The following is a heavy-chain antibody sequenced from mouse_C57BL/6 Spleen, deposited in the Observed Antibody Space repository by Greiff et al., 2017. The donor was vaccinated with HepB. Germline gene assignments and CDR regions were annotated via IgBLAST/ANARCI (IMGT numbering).Heavy chain of an antibody. CDR3: ARSTVASYAMDY. Sequence: QVQLQQPGAELVKPGASVKLSCKASGYTFTSYWMQWVKQRPGQGLEWIGEIDPSDSYTNYNQKLKGKASLTVDTSASPAYMQISSLTSEDSAVYYCARSTVASYAMDYWGQGTSVTVSS. V-gene: IGHV1-50*01. CDR2: IDPSDSYT. J-gene: IGHJ4*01. CDR1: GYTFTSYW. D-gene: IGHD1-1*01.